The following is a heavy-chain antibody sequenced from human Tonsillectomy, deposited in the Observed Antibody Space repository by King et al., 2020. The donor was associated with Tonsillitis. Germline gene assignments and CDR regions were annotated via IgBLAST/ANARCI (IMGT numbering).Heavy chain of an antibody. CDR3: ARGPFFVQLVYSIARGPFHV. CDR2: INPKNGGT. CDR1: GYTFMDYY. V-gene: IGHV1-2*02. J-gene: IGHJ3*01. D-gene: IGHD6-13*01. Sequence: QLVQSGFEVKKPGASVKVSCKSSGYTFMDYYMYWVRQAPGQRPEWMGWINPKNGGTDLPQRFQGRITMTRDTSINTAYMELKSLRSDDTAVYYCARGPFFVQLVYSIARGPFHVWGQGTVVTVSP.